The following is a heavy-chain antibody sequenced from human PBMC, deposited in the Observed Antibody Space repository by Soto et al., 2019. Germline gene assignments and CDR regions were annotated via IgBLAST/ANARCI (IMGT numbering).Heavy chain of an antibody. CDR2: TSAYMVT. Sequence: QVPLVQSGGEVKKPGASVKVSCRASGYTFTSYGISWVRQAPGQGLEWLGWTSAYMVTNYAQKFQGRVTMTTDTSTSTAYMELRSLRFDDTVVYYCARDSSGRAIFDSWGQGTLVTVSS. D-gene: IGHD6-19*01. J-gene: IGHJ4*02. CDR1: GYTFTSYG. V-gene: IGHV1-18*01. CDR3: ARDSSGRAIFDS.